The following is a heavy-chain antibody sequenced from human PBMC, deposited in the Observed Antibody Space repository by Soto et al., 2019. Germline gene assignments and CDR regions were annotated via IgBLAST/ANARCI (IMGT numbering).Heavy chain of an antibody. Sequence: GGSLRLSCAASGFPFSSYEMNWVRQAPGKGLEWVSYISGTSTTIYYGDSMKGRFTISRDNAKNSLYLQMNSLRAEDTAVYHCAREMYSYGAGSYYPDAFDIWGQGTMGTVS. CDR3: AREMYSYGAGSYYPDAFDI. J-gene: IGHJ3*02. CDR1: GFPFSSYE. D-gene: IGHD3-10*01. CDR2: ISGTSTTI. V-gene: IGHV3-48*03.